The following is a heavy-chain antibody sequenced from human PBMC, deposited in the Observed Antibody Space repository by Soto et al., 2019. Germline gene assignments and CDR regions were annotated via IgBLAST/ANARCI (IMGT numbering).Heavy chain of an antibody. D-gene: IGHD3-22*01. CDR1: GFTFSSYG. J-gene: IGHJ4*02. Sequence: GGSLRLSCAASGFTFSSYGMHWVRQAPGKGLEWVAVIWYDGSNKYYADSVKGRFTISRDNSKNTLYLQMNSLRAEDTAVYYCARDVAYYDSSGYCFDYWGQGTLVTVSS. CDR2: IWYDGSNK. CDR3: ARDVAYYDSSGYCFDY. V-gene: IGHV3-33*01.